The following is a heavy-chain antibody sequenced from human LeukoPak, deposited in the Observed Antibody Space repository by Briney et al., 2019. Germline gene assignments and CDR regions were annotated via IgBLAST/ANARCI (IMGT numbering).Heavy chain of an antibody. V-gene: IGHV3-53*01. CDR1: GFTVSSNY. J-gene: IGHJ6*03. D-gene: IGHD3/OR15-3a*01. Sequence: GGSLRLSCAASGFTVSSNYMSWVRQAPGKGLEWVSVIYRGGSTYYADSVKGRFTISRDNSKNPLYLQMNSLRAEDTAVYYCARDGQEIRHTRYMDVWGKGTTVTVSS. CDR2: IYRGGST. CDR3: ARDGQEIRHTRYMDV.